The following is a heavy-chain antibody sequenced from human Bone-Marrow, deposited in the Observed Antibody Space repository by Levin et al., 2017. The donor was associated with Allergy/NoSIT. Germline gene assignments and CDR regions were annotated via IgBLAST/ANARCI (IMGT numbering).Heavy chain of an antibody. CDR1: GFQFNDYN. J-gene: IGHJ3*02. CDR2: ISYSGRTI. V-gene: IGHV3-48*03. Sequence: GESLKISCVGSGFQFNDYNINWVRQAPGKGLEWVSYISYSGRTIYYADPVRGRFTISRDNAKNSLYLQMNNLRAEDTAVYYCAREDNVGAFEMWGKGTMVTVSS. D-gene: IGHD1-26*01. CDR3: AREDNVGAFEM.